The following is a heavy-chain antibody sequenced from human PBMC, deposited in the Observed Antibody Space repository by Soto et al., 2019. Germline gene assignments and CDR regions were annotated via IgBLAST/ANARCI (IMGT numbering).Heavy chain of an antibody. CDR3: VTVGATPY. CDR2: ISYDGSNK. J-gene: IGHJ4*02. CDR1: GFTFSSYA. D-gene: IGHD1-26*01. V-gene: IGHV3-30-3*01. Sequence: QVQLVESGGGVVQPGRSLRLSCAASGFTFSSYAMHWVLQTPGKGLEWVAVISYDGSNKYYADSVKGRLTISRDNSKNTLYLQMNSLRAEDTAVYYCVTVGATPYWGQGTLVTVSS.